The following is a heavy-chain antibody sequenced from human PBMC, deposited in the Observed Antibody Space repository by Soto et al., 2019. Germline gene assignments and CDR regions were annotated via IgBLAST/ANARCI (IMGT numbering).Heavy chain of an antibody. V-gene: IGHV2-5*02. J-gene: IGHJ6*02. CDR1: GFSLSTSGVG. CDR2: IYWADDK. D-gene: IGHD2-15*01. CDR3: AYLPCSGGSCYWFSFSGMDV. Sequence: QITLKESGPTLVKPTQTLTLTCTFSGFSLSTSGVGVAWIRQPPGKALEWLALIYWADDKGYRPSLESRLTITKDTSKNQVFLTMTNMDSVDTATYYCAYLPCSGGSCYWFSFSGMDVWGQGTTVTVSS.